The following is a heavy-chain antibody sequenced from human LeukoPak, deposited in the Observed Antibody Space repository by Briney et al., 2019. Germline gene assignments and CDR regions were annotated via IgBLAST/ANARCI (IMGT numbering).Heavy chain of an antibody. Sequence: GGSLRLSCAASGFTFSSYEMNWVRQAPGKGLEWVSYISSSGSTIYYADSVKGRFTISRDNAKNSLYLQMNSLRAEDTAVYYCAKGARYCSGGSCYIYYFDYWGQGTLVTVSS. CDR3: AKGARYCSGGSCYIYYFDY. V-gene: IGHV3-48*03. CDR1: GFTFSSYE. J-gene: IGHJ4*02. D-gene: IGHD2-15*01. CDR2: ISSSGSTI.